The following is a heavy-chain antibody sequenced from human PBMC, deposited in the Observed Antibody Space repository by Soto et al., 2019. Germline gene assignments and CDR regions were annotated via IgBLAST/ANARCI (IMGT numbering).Heavy chain of an antibody. J-gene: IGHJ4*02. CDR3: ARVDVKWELRPLYYFDY. Sequence: YAISWVRQAPGHGLEWMGGIIPIFGTANYAQKFQGRVTITADESTSTAYMELSSLRSEDTAVYYCARVDVKWELRPLYYFDYWGQGTLVTVSS. CDR1: YA. CDR2: IIPIFGTA. D-gene: IGHD1-26*01. V-gene: IGHV1-69*01.